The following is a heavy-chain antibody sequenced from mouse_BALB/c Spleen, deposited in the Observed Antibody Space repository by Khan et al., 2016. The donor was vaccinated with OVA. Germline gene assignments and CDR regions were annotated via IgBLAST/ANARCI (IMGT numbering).Heavy chain of an antibody. CDR2: ILPGSGSR. V-gene: IGHV1-9*01. Sequence: VQLQESGAELMKPGASVKISCKATGYTFSGYWLEWVKQGPGHGLEWIGEILPGSGSRNYDEKFKGKATFTADISSKTTYMQLSSLTSEDSAVYYCARVNYGSRDYFDYWGQGTTLTVSS. D-gene: IGHD1-1*01. CDR3: ARVNYGSRDYFDY. CDR1: GYTFSGYW. J-gene: IGHJ2*01.